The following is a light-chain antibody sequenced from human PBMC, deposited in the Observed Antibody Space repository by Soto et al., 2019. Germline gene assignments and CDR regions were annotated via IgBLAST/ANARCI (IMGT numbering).Light chain of an antibody. J-gene: IGLJ2*01. Sequence: QSALTQPASVSGSPGQSITISCTGTSSDVGGYNYVSWYQHNPGKAPKLMIYDVTNRPSGLSNRFSGSKSGNTASLTISGLQAEDEADYYCSSYTSSSTLVVFGGGTKLTVL. CDR2: DVT. CDR1: SSDVGGYNY. V-gene: IGLV2-14*03. CDR3: SSYTSSSTLVV.